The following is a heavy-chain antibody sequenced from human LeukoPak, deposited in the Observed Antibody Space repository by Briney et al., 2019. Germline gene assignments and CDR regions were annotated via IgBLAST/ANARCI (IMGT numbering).Heavy chain of an antibody. J-gene: IGHJ1*01. CDR3: AKDPRQQLVPEYFQH. Sequence: QSGGSLRLSCAASGFTFSSYAMSWVRQAPGKGLEWVSAISGSGGSTYYADSVKGRFTISRDNSKNTLYLQMNSLRAEDTAVYYCAKDPRQQLVPEYFQHWGQGTLVTVSS. D-gene: IGHD6-13*01. CDR2: ISGSGGST. V-gene: IGHV3-23*01. CDR1: GFTFSSYA.